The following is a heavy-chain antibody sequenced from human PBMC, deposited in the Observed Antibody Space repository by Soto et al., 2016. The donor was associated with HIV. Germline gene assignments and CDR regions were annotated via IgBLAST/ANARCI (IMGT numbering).Heavy chain of an antibody. J-gene: IGHJ4*02. CDR3: TKDLPGRPVGARGRDYFDY. CDR2: ISGSGSST. D-gene: IGHD1-26*01. CDR1: GFSFSTYA. Sequence: EVQLLESGGGLVQPGGPVRLSCAASGFSFSTYAMSWVRQAPGKGLEWVASISGSGSSTYYADSVKGRFTISRDNSKNTLYLQMNSLRAEDTAVYYCTKDLPGRPVGARGRDYFDYWGQGTLVTVSS. V-gene: IGHV3-23*01.